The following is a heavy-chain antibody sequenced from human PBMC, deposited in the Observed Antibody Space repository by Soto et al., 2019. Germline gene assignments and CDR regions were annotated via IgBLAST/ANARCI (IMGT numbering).Heavy chain of an antibody. D-gene: IGHD2-8*01. V-gene: IGHV1-3*01. CDR1: GYTFTIHI. J-gene: IGHJ4*02. CDR2: VDGGNGNT. Sequence: ASVKVSCKTSGYTFTIHIIHWVRQAPGQRLEWMGWVDGGNGNTKYAQKFQGRVTMTRDTSATTVYMELKRLTSEDKAVYFCARDSGVGGPWGDFDYWGKGPPVPVSS. CDR3: ARDSGVGGPWGDFDY.